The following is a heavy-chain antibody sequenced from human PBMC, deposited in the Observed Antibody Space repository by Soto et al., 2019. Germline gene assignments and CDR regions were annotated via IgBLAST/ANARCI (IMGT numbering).Heavy chain of an antibody. D-gene: IGHD6-19*01. Sequence: SGPTLVNPTQTLTLTCTFSGFSLSTSGVSVGWIRQPPGKALEWLALIYWDGDRRYSPSLKSRLTITKDTSKNQVVLTMTNMDPVDTATYSCARQTKGTYDRSGLDYWGKGTLVTVSS. CDR1: GFSLSTSGVS. CDR2: IYWDGDR. J-gene: IGHJ4*02. V-gene: IGHV2-5*02. CDR3: ARQTKGTYDRSGLDY.